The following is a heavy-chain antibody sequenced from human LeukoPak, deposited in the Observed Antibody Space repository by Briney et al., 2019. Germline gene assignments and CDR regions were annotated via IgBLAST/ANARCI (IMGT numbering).Heavy chain of an antibody. CDR2: MNPNSGNT. J-gene: IGHJ5*02. CDR3: ARSHLRYGMVIQNWFDP. D-gene: IGHD3-3*01. Sequence: ASVKVSCKASGYTFTSYDINWVRQATGQGLEWMGWMNPNSGNTGYAHKFKGRVTMTRNTSISTAYMELTSLGSEDTAIYYCARSHLRYGMVIQNWFDPWGQGTLVTVSS. CDR1: GYTFTSYD. V-gene: IGHV1-8*01.